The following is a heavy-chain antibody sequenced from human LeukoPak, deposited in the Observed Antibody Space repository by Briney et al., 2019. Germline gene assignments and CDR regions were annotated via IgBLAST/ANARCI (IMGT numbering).Heavy chain of an antibody. J-gene: IGHJ4*02. CDR2: IYYSGST. Sequence: SETLSLTCTVSGASISNSIYYWGWIRQPPGKGLEWIGSIYYSGSTYYNPSLESRVTISVDTSKNQFSLKLSSVTAADTAVYYCARGEDSGWYYFDYWGQGTLVTVSS. CDR1: GASISNSIYY. D-gene: IGHD6-19*01. V-gene: IGHV4-39*07. CDR3: ARGEDSGWYYFDY.